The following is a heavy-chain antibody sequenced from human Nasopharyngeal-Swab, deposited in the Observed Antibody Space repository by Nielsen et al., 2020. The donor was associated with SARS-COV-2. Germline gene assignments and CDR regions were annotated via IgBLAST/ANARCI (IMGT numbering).Heavy chain of an antibody. J-gene: IGHJ5*02. CDR1: GYSFTSYW. CDR2: IYPGDSDT. Sequence: GGSLRLSCKGSGYSFTSYWIGWVRQMPGKGLEWMGIIYPGDSDTRYSPSFQGQVTISADKSISTAYLQWSSLKASDTAMYHCARTQDSSGWSDWFDPWGQGTLVTVSS. D-gene: IGHD6-19*01. V-gene: IGHV5-51*01. CDR3: ARTQDSSGWSDWFDP.